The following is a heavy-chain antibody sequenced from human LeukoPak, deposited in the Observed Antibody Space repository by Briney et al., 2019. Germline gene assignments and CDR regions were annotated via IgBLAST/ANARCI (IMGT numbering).Heavy chain of an antibody. CDR2: IASSSSSM. CDR1: GFTFSSFS. J-gene: IGHJ4*02. Sequence: PGGSLRLSCAASGFTFSSFSMTWVRQAPGKGLEWISYIASSSSSMYYADSVKGRFTISRDNAKNSLYLQMNSLTAEDTAVYYCARVRSYGDSAYWGQGTLVTVSS. CDR3: ARVRSYGDSAY. V-gene: IGHV3-48*04. D-gene: IGHD4-17*01.